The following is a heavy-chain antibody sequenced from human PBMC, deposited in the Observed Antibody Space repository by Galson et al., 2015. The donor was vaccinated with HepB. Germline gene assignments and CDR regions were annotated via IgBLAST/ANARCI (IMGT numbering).Heavy chain of an antibody. J-gene: IGHJ3*02. CDR1: GYTFTSYA. D-gene: IGHD3-3*01. CDR3: ATAQIRRLRFLEWFHPKGAFDI. CDR2: INTNTGNP. V-gene: IGHV7-4-1*02. Sequence: SVKVSCKASGYTFTSYAMNWVRQAPGQGLEWMGWINTNTGNPTYAQGFTGRFVFSLDTSVSTAYLQISSLKAEDTAVYYCATAQIRRLRFLEWFHPKGAFDIWGQGTMVTVSS.